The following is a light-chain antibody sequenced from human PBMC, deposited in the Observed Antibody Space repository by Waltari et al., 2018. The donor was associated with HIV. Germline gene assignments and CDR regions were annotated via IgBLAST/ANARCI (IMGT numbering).Light chain of an antibody. Sequence: TQSPGTLSLSPGERATLSCRASQRVSSSYLAWYQQKPGQAPRLLIYGASSRATGIPDRFSGSGSGTDFTLTISRLEPEDFAVYYCQQYGSSPPYTFGQGTKLEIK. V-gene: IGKV3-20*01. J-gene: IGKJ2*01. CDR2: GAS. CDR1: QRVSSSY. CDR3: QQYGSSPPYT.